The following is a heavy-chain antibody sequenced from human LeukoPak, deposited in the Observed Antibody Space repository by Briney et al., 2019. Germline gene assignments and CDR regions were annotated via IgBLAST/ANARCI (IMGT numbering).Heavy chain of an antibody. CDR3: ARGGHSYGYRGDDYYFDY. V-gene: IGHV4-34*01. Sequence: SETLSLTCAVYGGSFSGYYWSWIRQPPGKGLEWIGEINHSGSTNYNPSLKSRVTISVDTSKNQFSLKLSSVTAADTAVYYCARGGHSYGYRGDDYYFDYWGQGTLVTVSS. CDR2: INHSGST. J-gene: IGHJ4*02. D-gene: IGHD5-18*01. CDR1: GGSFSGYY.